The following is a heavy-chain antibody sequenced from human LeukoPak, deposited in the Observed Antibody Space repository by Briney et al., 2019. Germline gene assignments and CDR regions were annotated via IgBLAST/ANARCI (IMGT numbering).Heavy chain of an antibody. J-gene: IGHJ5*02. Sequence: GRSLRLSFAVSGFRLSDTWMRWVRQDPGKGLEWVSRKKYDGTTTYYADYVQGRFTISRDKAKNTLYLQMKSRRAEDSGFYYCARGDWFDAWGQGTLVTVSS. CDR2: KKYDGTTT. CDR1: GFRLSDTW. CDR3: ARGDWFDA. V-gene: IGHV3-74*01.